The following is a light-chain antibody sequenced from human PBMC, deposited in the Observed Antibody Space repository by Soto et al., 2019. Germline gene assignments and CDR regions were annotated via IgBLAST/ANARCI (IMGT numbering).Light chain of an antibody. CDR3: QQYDEWPLP. J-gene: IGKJ4*01. CDR2: DAF. Sequence: EKVMTKSPATLSVSPGERATLSCRARQSVKSRLAWYQQKPGQAPRLLIYDAFTRATGIPARFSGSASGTEFTLTISSLQSEDFAVYYCQQYDEWPLPLGGGTKVEIK. V-gene: IGKV3-15*01. CDR1: QSVKSR.